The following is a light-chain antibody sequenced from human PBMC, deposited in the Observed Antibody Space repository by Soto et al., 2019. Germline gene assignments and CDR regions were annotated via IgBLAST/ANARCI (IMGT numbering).Light chain of an antibody. J-gene: IGKJ4*01. Sequence: DIQMTQSPSSLSASVGDRVTITCQASQDIKNYLNWYQQKPGKAPKLLIYDASNLETGVPSRFRGRGSGTDFTFNISSLQPEDFATYYCQQYDKFPLPFGGGTKVEIK. CDR2: DAS. V-gene: IGKV1-33*01. CDR3: QQYDKFPLP. CDR1: QDIKNY.